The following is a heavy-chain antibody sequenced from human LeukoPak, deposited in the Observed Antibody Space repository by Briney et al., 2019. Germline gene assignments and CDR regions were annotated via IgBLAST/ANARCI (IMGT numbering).Heavy chain of an antibody. CDR1: GFTVSSNY. CDR2: IYSGGST. D-gene: IGHD6-13*01. CDR3: ARGPGIAAAGTIYNWFDP. J-gene: IGHJ5*02. Sequence: GGSLRLSCAASGFTVSSNYMSWVRQAPGKGLEWVSVIYSGGSTYYADSVKGRFTISRDNSKNTLYLQMNSLRAEDTAVYYCARGPGIAAAGTIYNWFDPWGQGTLVTVSS. V-gene: IGHV3-53*01.